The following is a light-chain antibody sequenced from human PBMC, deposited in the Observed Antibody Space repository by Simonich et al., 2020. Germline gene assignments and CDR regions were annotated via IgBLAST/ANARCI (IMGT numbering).Light chain of an antibody. CDR3: QQYNNWPRT. Sequence: EIVMTQSPATLSVSPGETATLSCRASQSVSSNLAWYQQKPGQAPRLLIYGASTRATGIPAMFSGIGSGTEFTLTISSMQSEDFAVYYCQQYNNWPRTFGQGTKLEIK. CDR2: GAS. CDR1: QSVSSN. J-gene: IGKJ2*02. V-gene: IGKV3-15*01.